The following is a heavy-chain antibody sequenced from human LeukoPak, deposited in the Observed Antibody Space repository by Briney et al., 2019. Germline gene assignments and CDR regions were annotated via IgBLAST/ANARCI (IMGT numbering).Heavy chain of an antibody. D-gene: IGHD5-18*01. CDR2: IYYSGST. CDR1: DDSISSSSYY. Sequence: SEALSLTCTVPDDSISSSSYYWGWIRQPPGKGLEWIGSIYYSGSTYYNPSLTSRVTISVDTSKNQFSLKLTSVTAADTAVYYCARERGYSYGYYYYCNMDVWGQGTTVTVSS. V-gene: IGHV4-39*02. J-gene: IGHJ6*02. CDR3: ARERGYSYGYYYYCNMDV.